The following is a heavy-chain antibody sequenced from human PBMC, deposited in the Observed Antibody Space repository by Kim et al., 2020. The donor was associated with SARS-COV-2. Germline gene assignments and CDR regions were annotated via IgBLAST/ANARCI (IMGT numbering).Heavy chain of an antibody. J-gene: IGHJ4*02. D-gene: IGHD3-9*01. Sequence: YADSLQGRFTISTDDAMNSLYLQMNSLGDEDTALYYCTRGLRYFDWSLDYWGQGTLVTVSS. CDR3: TRGLRYFDWSLDY. V-gene: IGHV3-48*02.